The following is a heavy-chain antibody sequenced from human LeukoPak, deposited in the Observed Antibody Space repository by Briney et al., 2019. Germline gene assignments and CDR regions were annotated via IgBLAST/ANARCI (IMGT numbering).Heavy chain of an antibody. J-gene: IGHJ4*02. CDR1: GYGFTTCW. Sequence: GESLKISCKGSGYGFTTCWIGWVRQMPGKGLEWMGVINPGNSDTRYSPSFQGQVTISADKSITTAYLQWSSLKASDTAMYYCARLRWAAGDGYYFGYWGQGTPVTVSS. CDR2: INPGNSDT. D-gene: IGHD6-13*01. CDR3: ARLRWAAGDGYYFGY. V-gene: IGHV5-51*01.